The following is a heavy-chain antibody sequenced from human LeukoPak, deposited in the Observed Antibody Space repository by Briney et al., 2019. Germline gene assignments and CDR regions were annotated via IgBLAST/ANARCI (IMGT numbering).Heavy chain of an antibody. CDR1: GHLLSSGW. CDR3: TGEREQQSDY. Sequence: GGCLRPSCSVHGHLLSSGWAEWVRRARGGGMVWVSRSDGEGSNTRYADCVAGRSTISRHNAKNTVYLQMTNLRAEDTAVYYCTGEREQQSDYSGQGTLVTASS. CDR2: SDGEGSNT. J-gene: IGHJ4*02. V-gene: IGHV3-74*01. D-gene: IGHD6-13*01.